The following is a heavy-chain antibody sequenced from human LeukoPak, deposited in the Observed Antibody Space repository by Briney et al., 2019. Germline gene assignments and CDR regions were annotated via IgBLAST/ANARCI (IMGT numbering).Heavy chain of an antibody. D-gene: IGHD6-13*01. CDR3: AKIAADDAFDI. V-gene: IGHV3-30*18. J-gene: IGHJ3*02. CDR1: GFTFSNAW. Sequence: GGSLRLSCAASGFTFSNAWMSWVRQAPGKGLEWVAVISYDGSNKYYADSVKGRFTISRDNSKNTLYLQMNSLRAEDTAVYYCAKIAADDAFDIWGQGTMVTVSS. CDR2: ISYDGSNK.